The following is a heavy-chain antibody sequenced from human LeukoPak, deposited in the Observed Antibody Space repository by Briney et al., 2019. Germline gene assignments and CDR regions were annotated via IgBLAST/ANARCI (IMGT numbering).Heavy chain of an antibody. D-gene: IGHD2-21*02. Sequence: GGSLRLSCAASGFTFSSYWMSWVRQAPGKGLEWVANIKQDGSEKYYVDSVKGRFTISRGNAKNSLYLQMNSLRAEDTAVYYCVTPSVVVTAQWGQGTLVTVSS. CDR1: GFTFSSYW. CDR2: IKQDGSEK. V-gene: IGHV3-7*03. J-gene: IGHJ4*02. CDR3: VTPSVVVTAQ.